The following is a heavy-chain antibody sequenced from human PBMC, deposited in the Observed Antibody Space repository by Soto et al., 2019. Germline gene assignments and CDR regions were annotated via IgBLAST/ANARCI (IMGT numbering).Heavy chain of an antibody. CDR1: TFSTYS. V-gene: IGHV3-21*01. CDR2: ISSSSSYI. Sequence: EVQLVESGGGLVKPGGSLRLSCAFTFSTYSLNWVRQAPGKGLEWVSSISSSSSYIKYADSVKGRFTISRDNAKNSLYLQMNSLRAEDTAVYYCARDQGGSYYSWFVPWGQGTLVTVSS. D-gene: IGHD1-26*01. J-gene: IGHJ5*02. CDR3: ARDQGGSYYSWFVP.